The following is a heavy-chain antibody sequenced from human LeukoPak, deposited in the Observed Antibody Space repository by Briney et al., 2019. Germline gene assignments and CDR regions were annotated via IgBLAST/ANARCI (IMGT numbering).Heavy chain of an antibody. J-gene: IGHJ6*02. Sequence: PSETLSLTCTVSGGSISSYYWSWIRQPPGKGLEWIGYIYYSGSTNYNPSLKSRVTISVDTSKNQFSLKLSSVTAADTAVYYCARATMVYGMDVWGQGTTVTVSS. V-gene: IGHV4-59*01. CDR3: ARATMVYGMDV. CDR2: IYYSGST. D-gene: IGHD3-10*01. CDR1: GGSISSYY.